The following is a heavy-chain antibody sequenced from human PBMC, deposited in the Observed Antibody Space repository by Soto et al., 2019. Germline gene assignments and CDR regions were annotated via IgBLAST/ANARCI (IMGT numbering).Heavy chain of an antibody. CDR2: IYPGDHET. J-gene: IGHJ4*02. D-gene: IGHD6-13*01. CDR3: ARSPPSSPYFDH. Sequence: PGESLKISCQCSGYTFSNFWVGWVRQLPGQGLEWMGIIYPGDHETRYSPSFHGKVTISAEKSINTAYLQWNSLEASDSAFYFCARSPPSSPYFDHWGQGALVTVSS. CDR1: GYTFSNFW. V-gene: IGHV5-51*01.